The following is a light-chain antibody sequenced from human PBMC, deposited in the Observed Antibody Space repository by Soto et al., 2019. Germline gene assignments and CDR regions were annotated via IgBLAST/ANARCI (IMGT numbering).Light chain of an antibody. J-gene: IGLJ3*02. CDR3: TSYTSSSTWV. Sequence: QSALTQPASVPGSPGQSITISCTGTSSDVGAYNYVSWYQQHPGKAPKLVIYEVRNRPSGVSDRFSGSRSGNTASLTISGHQAEDESDFYCTSYTSSSTWVFGGGTQLTVL. V-gene: IGLV2-14*01. CDR2: EVR. CDR1: SSDVGAYNY.